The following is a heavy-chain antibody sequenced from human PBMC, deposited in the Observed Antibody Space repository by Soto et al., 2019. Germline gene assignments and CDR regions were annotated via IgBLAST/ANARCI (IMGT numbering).Heavy chain of an antibody. D-gene: IGHD3-16*01. J-gene: IGHJ6*02. CDR1: DSSISGAFY. CDR2: IYHSGST. V-gene: IGHV4-38-2*02. Sequence: LSLTCDVSDSSISGAFYWGWVRQSPGKGLEWIGSIYHSGSTYYSPSLKSRVTISIDTSENHFSLELNSVTAADTGLYYCARDLVYYGNYYYTMDVWGQGITVTVSS. CDR3: ARDLVYYGNYYYTMDV.